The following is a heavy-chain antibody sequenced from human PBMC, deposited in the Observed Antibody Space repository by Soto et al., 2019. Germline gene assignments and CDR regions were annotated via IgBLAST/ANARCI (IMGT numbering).Heavy chain of an antibody. V-gene: IGHV1-69*13. Sequence: SVKVSCKASGGTFSSYAISWVRQAPGQGLEWMGGIIPIFGTANYAQKFQGRVTITADESTSTAYMELSSLRSEDTAVYYCGLPYSSTTEGYYYGMDVWGQGTTVTVSS. D-gene: IGHD6-13*01. CDR2: IIPIFGTA. J-gene: IGHJ6*02. CDR1: GGTFSSYA. CDR3: GLPYSSTTEGYYYGMDV.